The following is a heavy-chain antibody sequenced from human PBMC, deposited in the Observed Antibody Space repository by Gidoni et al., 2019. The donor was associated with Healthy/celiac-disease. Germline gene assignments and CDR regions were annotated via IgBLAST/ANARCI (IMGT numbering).Heavy chain of an antibody. CDR1: GGSISSSSYY. V-gene: IGHV4-39*01. D-gene: IGHD2-21*02. CDR3: ARQRIVVVTARSKFDY. J-gene: IGHJ4*02. CDR2: IYYSGST. Sequence: QLQLQESGPGLVKPSETLSLTCTVSGGSISSSSYYWGWIRQPPGKGLEWIGSIYYSGSTYYNQFSLKLSSVTAADTAVYYCARQRIVVVTARSKFDYWGQGTLVTVSS.